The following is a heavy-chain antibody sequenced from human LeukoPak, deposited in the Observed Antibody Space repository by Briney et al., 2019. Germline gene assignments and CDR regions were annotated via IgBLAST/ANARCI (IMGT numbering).Heavy chain of an antibody. D-gene: IGHD3-22*01. Sequence: SQTLSLTCTVSGGSISSGVYYWSWIRQHPGKGLEWIGYIYYSGSTYYNPSLKSRVTISVDTSKNQFSLKLSSVTAADTAVYYCARDRWDYYDSSGYEDYYYYYYMDVWGKGTTVTVSS. CDR3: ARDRWDYYDSSGYEDYYYYYYMDV. CDR2: IYYSGST. CDR1: GGSISSGVYY. V-gene: IGHV4-31*03. J-gene: IGHJ6*03.